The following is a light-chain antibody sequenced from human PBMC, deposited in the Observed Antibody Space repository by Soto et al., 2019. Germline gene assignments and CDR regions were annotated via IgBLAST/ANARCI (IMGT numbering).Light chain of an antibody. CDR1: QSVSSY. Sequence: EIVLTQSPATLSLSPGERATLSCRASQSVSSYLAWYQQKPGQAPRLLIYDASNRATGIPARFSGSGSGTGFSLTISSLEPEDSAVYYCQQRSNWPSITFGQGTRLEIK. J-gene: IGKJ5*01. V-gene: IGKV3-11*01. CDR3: QQRSNWPSIT. CDR2: DAS.